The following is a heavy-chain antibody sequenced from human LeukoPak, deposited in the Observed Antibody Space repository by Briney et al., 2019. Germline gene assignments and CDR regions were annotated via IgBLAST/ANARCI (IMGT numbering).Heavy chain of an antibody. Sequence: ASVKVSCKASGGTFSSYAISWVRRATGQGLEWMGWMNPNSGNTGYAQKFQGRVTMTRNTSISTAYVELSSLRSEDTAVYYCARGRFYYVYDYWGQGTLVTVSS. CDR1: GGTFSSYA. CDR2: MNPNSGNT. D-gene: IGHD3-10*02. V-gene: IGHV1-8*02. CDR3: ARGRFYYVYDY. J-gene: IGHJ4*02.